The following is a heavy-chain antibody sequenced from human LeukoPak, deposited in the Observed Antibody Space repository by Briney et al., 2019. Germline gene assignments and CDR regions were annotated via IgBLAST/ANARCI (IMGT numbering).Heavy chain of an antibody. Sequence: GGSLRLSCAASGLTFSGSAMHWIRQASGKGLKWVGRIRSKANSYATAYAASVKGRFTISRDDSKNTAYLQMNSLKTEDTAVYYCTRRDVDFDYWGQGTLVTVSS. CDR3: TRRDVDFDY. CDR1: GLTFSGSA. V-gene: IGHV3-73*01. D-gene: IGHD2-21*01. CDR2: IRSKANSYAT. J-gene: IGHJ4*02.